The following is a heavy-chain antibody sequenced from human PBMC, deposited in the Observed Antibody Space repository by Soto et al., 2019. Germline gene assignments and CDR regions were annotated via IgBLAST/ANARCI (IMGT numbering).Heavy chain of an antibody. J-gene: IGHJ4*02. D-gene: IGHD6-19*01. CDR3: AKAIAVAGTGHDY. CDR1: KSNISRYW. Sequence: WGFLRDSRAAAKSNISRYWTHRVRQTPGKGLEWVSAISGSGGSTYYADSVKGRFTISRDNSKNTLYLQMNSLRAEDTAVYYCAKAIAVAGTGHDYWGQGTLVTVSS. CDR2: ISGSGGST. V-gene: IGHV3-23*01.